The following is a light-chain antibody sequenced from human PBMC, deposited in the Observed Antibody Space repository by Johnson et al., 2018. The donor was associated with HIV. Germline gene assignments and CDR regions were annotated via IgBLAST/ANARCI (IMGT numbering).Light chain of an antibody. CDR2: ENN. V-gene: IGLV1-51*02. CDR1: SSNIGNNY. CDR3: GTGDISLSAGQV. J-gene: IGLJ1*01. Sequence: QSVLTQPPSVSAAPGQKVTISCSGSSSNIGNNYVSWYQHLPGTAPKLLIYENNKRPSGIPDRFSGSKSGTSATLGITGLQTGDEADYYDGTGDISLSAGQVFGTGTKVTVL.